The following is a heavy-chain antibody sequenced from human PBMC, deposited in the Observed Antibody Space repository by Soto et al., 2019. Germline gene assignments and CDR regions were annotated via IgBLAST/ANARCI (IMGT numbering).Heavy chain of an antibody. D-gene: IGHD3-9*01. CDR3: AKESALRYFDWPRGGMDV. Sequence: GGSLRLSCAASGFTFSSYAMTWVRQAPGKGLEWISGMNSGGSTYYADSVKGRFTISRDNSKNTLYLQMNSLRDEDTAVYYCAKESALRYFDWPRGGMDVWGQGTTVTVSS. V-gene: IGHV3-23*01. CDR2: MNSGGST. J-gene: IGHJ6*02. CDR1: GFTFSSYA.